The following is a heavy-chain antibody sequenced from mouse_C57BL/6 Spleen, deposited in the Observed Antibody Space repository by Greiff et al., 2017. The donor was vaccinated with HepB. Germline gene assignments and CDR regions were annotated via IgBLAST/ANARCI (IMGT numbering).Heavy chain of an antibody. J-gene: IGHJ4*01. CDR2: IYWDDDK. Sequence: QVTLKESGPGILQSSQTLSLTCSFSGFSLSTSGMGVSWIRQPSGKGLEWLAHIYWDDDKRYNPSLKSRLTISKDTSRNQVFLKITSVDTADTATYYCARNSNGDYYAMDYWGQGTSVTVSS. D-gene: IGHD2-5*01. CDR3: ARNSNGDYYAMDY. V-gene: IGHV8-12*01. CDR1: GFSLSTSGMG.